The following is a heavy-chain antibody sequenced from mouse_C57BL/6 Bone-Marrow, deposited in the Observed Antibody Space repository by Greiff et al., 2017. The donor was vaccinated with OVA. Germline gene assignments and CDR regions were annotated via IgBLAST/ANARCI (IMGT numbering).Heavy chain of an antibody. CDR2: IYPGSGNT. J-gene: IGHJ3*01. V-gene: IGHV1-76*01. CDR1: GYTFTDYY. Sequence: VMLVESGAELVRPGASVKLSCKASGYTFTDYYINWVKQRPGQGLEWIARIYPGSGNTYYNEKFKGKATLTAEKSSSTAYMQLSSLTSEASAVYFCARRGPWDGFAYWGQGTLVTVSA. CDR3: ARRGPWDGFAY. D-gene: IGHD4-1*01.